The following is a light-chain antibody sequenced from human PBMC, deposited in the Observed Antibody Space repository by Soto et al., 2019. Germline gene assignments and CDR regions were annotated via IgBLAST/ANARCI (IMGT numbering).Light chain of an antibody. J-gene: IGKJ1*01. CDR3: QQHNSHWT. Sequence: DIQMTQSPSTLSASVGDRVTITCRASQSISNWLAWYQQKPGKAPKLLISDVSNLESGVPSRFSGSGSGTESTLTISSLQPDDFATYYCQQHNSHWTFGQGTKVDIK. CDR2: DVS. V-gene: IGKV1-5*01. CDR1: QSISNW.